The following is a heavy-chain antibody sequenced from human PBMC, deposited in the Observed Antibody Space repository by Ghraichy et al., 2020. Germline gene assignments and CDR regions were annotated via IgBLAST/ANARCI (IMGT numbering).Heavy chain of an antibody. CDR3: AKVSAIAGLNWFDP. D-gene: IGHD6-13*01. Sequence: GESLNISCAASGFTFSSYGMHWVRQAPGKGLEWVAFIRYDGSNKYYADSVKGRFTISRDNSKNTLYLQMNSLRAEDTAVYYCAKVSAIAGLNWFDPWGQGTLVTVSS. CDR1: GFTFSSYG. J-gene: IGHJ5*02. V-gene: IGHV3-30*02. CDR2: IRYDGSNK.